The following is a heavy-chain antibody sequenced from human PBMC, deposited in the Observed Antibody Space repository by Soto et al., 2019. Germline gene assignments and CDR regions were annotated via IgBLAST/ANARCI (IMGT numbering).Heavy chain of an antibody. J-gene: IGHJ6*02. CDR3: ARELEEKGDCSSTSCQYHYYGMDV. CDR1: GDSVARNSAA. CDR2: TYYRSKWYN. D-gene: IGHD2-2*01. V-gene: IGHV6-1*01. Sequence: PSQTLSLTCSISGDSVARNSAACNWIRQSPSRGLEWLGRTYYRSKWYNDYAVSVKSRIIINPDTSENQLSLQLNFVTPEDTAVYFCARELEEKGDCSSTSCQYHYYGMDVWGQGTTVTVSS.